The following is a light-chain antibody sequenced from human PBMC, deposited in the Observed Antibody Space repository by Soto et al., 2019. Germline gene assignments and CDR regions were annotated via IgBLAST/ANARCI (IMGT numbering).Light chain of an antibody. J-gene: IGLJ1*01. CDR2: DVT. Sequence: QSALTQPPSVSGSPGQSVTISCTGTSSDVGGYDYVSWYQRHPGKAPKLLIYDVTKRPSGVPDRFSGSKSGNTASLTISGLQAEDEADFFCCSYGGSFPYVFGTGTKLTVL. CDR3: CSYGGSFPYV. CDR1: SSDVGGYDY. V-gene: IGLV2-11*01.